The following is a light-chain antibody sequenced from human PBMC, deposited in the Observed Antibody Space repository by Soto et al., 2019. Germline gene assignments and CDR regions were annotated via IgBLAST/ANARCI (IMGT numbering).Light chain of an antibody. CDR3: QQYYSTPRT. CDR1: QSALYSSNNKNY. CDR2: WAS. V-gene: IGKV4-1*01. J-gene: IGKJ1*01. Sequence: DIVMTQSPDSLAVSLGERATINCKSSQSALYSSNNKNYLAWYQQKPGQPPKLLIYWASTRESGVPDRFSGSGSGTDFTLTISILQAEDVAVYYCQQYYSTPRTFGQGTKVDI.